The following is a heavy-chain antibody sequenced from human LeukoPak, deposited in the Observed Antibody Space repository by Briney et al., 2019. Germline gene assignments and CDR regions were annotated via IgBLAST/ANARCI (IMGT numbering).Heavy chain of an antibody. D-gene: IGHD4-23*01. V-gene: IGHV4-61*02. CDR3: AREIKTTTVVTPFDY. Sequence: PSQTLSLTCTVSGGSISSRSYYWTWIRQPAGKGLEWIGRISTSGSTNYNPSLKSRLTISIDTSKNQFSLKLSSVTAADTAVYYCAREIKTTTVVTPFDYWGQGTLVTVSS. CDR2: ISTSGST. CDR1: GGSISSRSYY. J-gene: IGHJ4*02.